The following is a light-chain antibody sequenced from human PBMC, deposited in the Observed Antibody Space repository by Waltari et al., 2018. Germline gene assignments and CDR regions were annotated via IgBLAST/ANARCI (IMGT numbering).Light chain of an antibody. Sequence: DIKMTQSPSSLSASVGDRVTITCQASQDISNYLNWYQQRPGKAPKLLIYDASNLETGVPSRFSGSGSWTDFTFTISSLQPEDIATYYCQQYDNLPLTFGGGTKVEIK. V-gene: IGKV1-33*01. J-gene: IGKJ4*01. CDR3: QQYDNLPLT. CDR1: QDISNY. CDR2: DAS.